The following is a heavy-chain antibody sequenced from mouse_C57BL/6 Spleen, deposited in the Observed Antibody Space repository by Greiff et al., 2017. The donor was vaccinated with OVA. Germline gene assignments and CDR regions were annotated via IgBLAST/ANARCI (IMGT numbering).Heavy chain of an antibody. Sequence: QVQLKESGPGLVQPSQSLSITCTVSGFSLTSYGVHWVRQSPGKGLEWLGVIWRGGSTDYNAAFMSRLSITKDNSKSQVFFKMNSLQADDTAIYYCAKNEDYYGSRYFDVWGTGTTVTVSS. CDR3: AKNEDYYGSRYFDV. V-gene: IGHV2-5*01. CDR1: GFSLTSYG. J-gene: IGHJ1*03. CDR2: IWRGGST. D-gene: IGHD1-1*01.